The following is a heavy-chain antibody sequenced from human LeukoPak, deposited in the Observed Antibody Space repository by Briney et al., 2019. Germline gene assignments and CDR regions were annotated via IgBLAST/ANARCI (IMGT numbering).Heavy chain of an antibody. CDR1: CFDFSSYT. D-gene: IGHD2-2*01. CDR3: EREWAPSSFSFES. Sequence: PGVSLRLSYSASCFDFSSYTMNWVRQAPGKGLEWVSSIIPSSAFIHYADSVKGRFTVSRDNAKSSLFLQMDRLSVDDTAIYYCEREWAPSSFSFESWGQGVLVAVSS. V-gene: IGHV3-21*01. CDR2: IIPSSAFI. J-gene: IGHJ4*02.